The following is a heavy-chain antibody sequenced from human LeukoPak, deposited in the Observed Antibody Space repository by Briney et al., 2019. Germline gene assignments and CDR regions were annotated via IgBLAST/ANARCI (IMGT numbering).Heavy chain of an antibody. Sequence: PSETLSLTRAVYGGSFSGYYWSWIRQPPSKGLERIGEINHIGSTNYNPSLKSRVTIAVDTSKNQFSLKLSSVTTADTAVYYCARDPFYCSSTSCQRYNWFDPWGQGTLVTVSS. CDR3: ARDPFYCSSTSCQRYNWFDP. CDR2: INHIGST. J-gene: IGHJ5*02. V-gene: IGHV4-34*01. D-gene: IGHD2-2*01. CDR1: GGSFSGYY.